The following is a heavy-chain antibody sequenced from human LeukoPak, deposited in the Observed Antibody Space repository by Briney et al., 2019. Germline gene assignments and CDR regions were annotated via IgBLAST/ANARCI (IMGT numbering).Heavy chain of an antibody. Sequence: GGSLRLSCAASGFTVAHDRMSWVRQAPGKGLEWVSTVYGGGNTAYADSVKGRFTVSRDTSKNTLLLQMNSLRAEDTALYFCVRERFGAIVENWGQGALVTVSS. V-gene: IGHV3-53*01. CDR2: VYGGGNT. CDR1: GFTVAHDR. D-gene: IGHD5-24*01. CDR3: VRERFGAIVEN. J-gene: IGHJ4*02.